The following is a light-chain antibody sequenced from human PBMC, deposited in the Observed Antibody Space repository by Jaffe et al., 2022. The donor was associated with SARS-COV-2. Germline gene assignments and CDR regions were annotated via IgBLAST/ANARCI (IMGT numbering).Light chain of an antibody. CDR3: KSRDSDSGSYAWV. V-gene: IGLV3-19*01. CDR1: SLRTYY. Sequence: SSELTQDPVVSVALGHTVRITCQGDSLRTYYANWYQQKPGQAPRLVVYGRDKRPSGIPGRFSGSYSEDTASLTITGTQAEDEADYYCKSRDSDSGSYAWVFGGGTKVTVL. CDR2: GRD. J-gene: IGLJ3*02.